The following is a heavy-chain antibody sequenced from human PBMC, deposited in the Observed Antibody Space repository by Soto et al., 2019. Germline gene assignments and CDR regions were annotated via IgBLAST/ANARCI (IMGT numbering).Heavy chain of an antibody. D-gene: IGHD3-22*01. CDR1: GFTFSNYN. CDR3: ARDVITYYYDSSGYSYFDY. CDR2: ISGGSDYK. Sequence: PGGSLRLSCVASGFTFSNYNMNWVRQAPGKGLEWVSSISGGSDYKVYADSMKGRFTISRDNAKNSLYLQMNSLRAEDTAVYYCARDVITYYYDSSGYSYFDYWGQGTLVTVSS. V-gene: IGHV3-21*01. J-gene: IGHJ4*02.